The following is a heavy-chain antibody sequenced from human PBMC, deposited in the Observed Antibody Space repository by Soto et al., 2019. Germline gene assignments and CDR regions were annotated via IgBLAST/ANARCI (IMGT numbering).Heavy chain of an antibody. CDR2: IKGDESTT. V-gene: IGHV3-74*01. J-gene: IGHJ4*02. CDR3: ARGGYGLWLNDY. CDR1: GFTFSKYW. D-gene: IGHD5-18*01. Sequence: EVQLVESGGGLVQPGGSLRLSCAASGFTFSKYWIHWVRQAPGKGLVWVSRIKGDESTTNYADSVKGRFTISRDKANDVVFLHMNTMTADDTAVYYCARGGYGLWLNDYWGQGTLVTVSS.